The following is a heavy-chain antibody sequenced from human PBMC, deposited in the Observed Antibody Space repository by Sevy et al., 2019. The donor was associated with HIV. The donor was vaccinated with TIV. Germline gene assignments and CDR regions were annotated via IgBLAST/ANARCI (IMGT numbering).Heavy chain of an antibody. CDR3: AREGVGATFEYLQH. J-gene: IGHJ1*01. V-gene: IGHV6-1*01. D-gene: IGHD1-26*01. CDR1: GDSVSSNSAA. Sequence: SQTLSLTCGISGDSVSSNSAAWNWIRQSPSRGLEWLGRTYHRSKWYNDYAVSVKSRITIKADTSKNQFSLHLNSVTPEDTGVYYCAREGVGATFEYLQHRGQGTLVTVSS. CDR2: TYHRSKWYN.